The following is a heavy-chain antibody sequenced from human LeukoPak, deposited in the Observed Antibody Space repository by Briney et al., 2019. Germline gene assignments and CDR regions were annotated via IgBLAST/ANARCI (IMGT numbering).Heavy chain of an antibody. CDR3: SRGLPEGGYRYGQPGQDY. V-gene: IGHV3-7*01. CDR1: GFTFSSYS. D-gene: IGHD5-18*01. Sequence: PGGSLRLSCAASGFTFSSYSMNWVRQAPGKGLEWVANIKEDGSEKYYVDSVKGGFTISRDNAKNSLYLQMDSLRAEDTALYYCSRGLPEGGYRYGQPGQDYWGQGTLVTVSS. CDR2: IKEDGSEK. J-gene: IGHJ4*02.